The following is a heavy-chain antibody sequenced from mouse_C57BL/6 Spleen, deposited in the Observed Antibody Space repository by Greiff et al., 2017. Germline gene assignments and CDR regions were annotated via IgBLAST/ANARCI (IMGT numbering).Heavy chain of an antibody. J-gene: IGHJ2*01. CDR2: INPYNGGT. D-gene: IGHD1-1*01. CDR1: GYTFTDYY. V-gene: IGHV1-19*01. Sequence: VQLKESGPVLVKPGASVKMSCKASGYTFTDYYMNWVKQSHGKSLEWIGVINPYNGGTSYNQKFKGKATLTVDKSSSTAYMELNSLTSEDSAVYYCAREGITTVVATVDYWGQGTTLTVSS. CDR3: AREGITTVVATVDY.